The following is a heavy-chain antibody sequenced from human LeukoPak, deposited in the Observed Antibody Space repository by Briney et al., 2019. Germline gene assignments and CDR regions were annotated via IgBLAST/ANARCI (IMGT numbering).Heavy chain of an antibody. V-gene: IGHV4-59*11. D-gene: IGHD1-26*01. CDR3: ARSRSYSGSYSS. CDR1: GGSISSHY. J-gene: IGHJ5*02. Sequence: SETLSLTCTVSGGSISSHYWSWIRQPPGKGLEWIGYIYYSGSTNYNPSLKRRVTISVDTSKNQFSLKLSSVTAADTAVYYCARSRSYSGSYSSWGQGTLVTVSS. CDR2: IYYSGST.